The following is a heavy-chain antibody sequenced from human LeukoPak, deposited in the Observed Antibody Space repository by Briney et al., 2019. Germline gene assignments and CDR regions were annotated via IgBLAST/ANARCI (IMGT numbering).Heavy chain of an antibody. CDR3: ARGGRTMIVVEAPSYYYMDV. V-gene: IGHV4-34*01. CDR1: GGSFSGYY. D-gene: IGHD3-22*01. Sequence: MSSETLSLTCAVYGGSFSGYYWSWIRQPPGKGLEWIGEINHSGSTNYNPSLKSRVTISVDTSKNQFSLKLSSVTAADTAVYYCARGGRTMIVVEAPSYYYMDVWGKGTTVTVSS. CDR2: INHSGST. J-gene: IGHJ6*03.